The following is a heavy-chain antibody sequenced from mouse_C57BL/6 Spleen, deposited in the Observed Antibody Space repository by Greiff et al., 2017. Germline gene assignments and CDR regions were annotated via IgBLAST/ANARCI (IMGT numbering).Heavy chain of an antibody. CDR3: ARYYSGAMDY. D-gene: IGHD2-1*01. CDR1: GYTFTSSW. Sequence: QVQLQQSGAELVMPGASVKLSCKASGYTFTSSWMHWVKQRPGQGLEWIGEIDPSDSYTNYDQKFKGKSTLTVAKSSSPAYMQLSSLTSEDSAVYYCARYYSGAMDYWGQGTSVTVSS. CDR2: IDPSDSYT. V-gene: IGHV1-69*01. J-gene: IGHJ4*01.